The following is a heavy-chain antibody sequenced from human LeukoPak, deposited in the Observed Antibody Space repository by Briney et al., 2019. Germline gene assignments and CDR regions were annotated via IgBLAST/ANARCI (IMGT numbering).Heavy chain of an antibody. V-gene: IGHV4-34*01. D-gene: IGHD3-10*01. CDR3: ASYITSTGYFDL. CDR1: GGSFSGYY. J-gene: IGHJ2*01. CDR2: INHSGST. Sequence: SETLSLTCAVYGGSFSGYYWSWIRQPPGKGLEWIGEINHSGSTNYNPSLKSRVTISVDTSKNQFSLKLSSVTAADTAVYYCASYITSTGYFDLWGRGTLVTVSS.